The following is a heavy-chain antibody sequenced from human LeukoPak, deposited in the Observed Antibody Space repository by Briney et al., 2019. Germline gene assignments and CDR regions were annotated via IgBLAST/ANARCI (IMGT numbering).Heavy chain of an antibody. D-gene: IGHD2-15*01. Sequence: PGGALRLSCAPSVFSFSNYVMHSVRPAPGKGVECVSAIMSNGETGGYANSMKGRFTISIDISKNTLYLQMGSLRAEDMAVYSAARDRDGGYACDIESQGTLVTVSS. CDR3: ARDRDGGYACDI. CDR2: IMSNGETG. CDR1: VFSFSNYV. V-gene: IGHV3-64*01. J-gene: IGHJ3*02.